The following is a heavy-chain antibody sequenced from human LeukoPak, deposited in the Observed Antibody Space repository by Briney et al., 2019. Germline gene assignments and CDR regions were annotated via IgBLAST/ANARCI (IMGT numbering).Heavy chain of an antibody. CDR1: GGSFSGYY. V-gene: IGHV4-34*01. D-gene: IGHD3-22*01. CDR3: ARDVKTVVVIKDALDI. CDR2: INHSGSA. J-gene: IGHJ3*02. Sequence: PSETLSLTCAVYGGSFSGYYWSWIRQPPGKGLEWIGEINHSGSANYNPSLKSRVTISVDTSKNQFSLKLSSVTAADTAVYYCARDVKTVVVIKDALDIWGQGTMVTVSS.